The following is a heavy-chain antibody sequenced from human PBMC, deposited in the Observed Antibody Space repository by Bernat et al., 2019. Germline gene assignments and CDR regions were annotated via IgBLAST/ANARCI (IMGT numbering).Heavy chain of an antibody. Sequence: EVQLVESGGGLVQPGGSLRLSCAASGLTFSSYWMHWVRQGPGKGLVWVSRINSEGSRTSYADSVKGRFTISRDNAKNTLYLQMNSLRAEDTAVYYCARDPGSYYDFWSGRWYYYYYYMDVWGKGTTVTVSS. CDR1: GLTFSSYW. J-gene: IGHJ6*03. CDR2: INSEGSRT. D-gene: IGHD3-3*01. V-gene: IGHV3-74*01. CDR3: ARDPGSYYDFWSGRWYYYYYYMDV.